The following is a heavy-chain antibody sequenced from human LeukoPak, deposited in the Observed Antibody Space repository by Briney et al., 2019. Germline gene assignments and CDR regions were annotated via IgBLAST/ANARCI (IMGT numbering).Heavy chain of an antibody. D-gene: IGHD3-9*01. CDR2: MNPNSGNT. CDR1: GYTFTSYD. CDR3: ARENPLTEDAFDI. J-gene: IGHJ3*02. Sequence: GASVKVSCKASGYTFTSYDINWVRQATGQGLEWMGWMNPNSGNTGYAQKFQGRVTMTRNTSISTAYMELSSLRSEDTAVYYCARENPLTEDAFDIWGQGTMVTVSS. V-gene: IGHV1-8*01.